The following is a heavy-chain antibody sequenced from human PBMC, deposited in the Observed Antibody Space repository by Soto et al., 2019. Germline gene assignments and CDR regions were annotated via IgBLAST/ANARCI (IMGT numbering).Heavy chain of an antibody. V-gene: IGHV3-30-3*01. J-gene: IGHJ6*02. CDR1: GFIFSSFA. CDR2: TSSDGNHK. Sequence: GGSLRLSCAASGFIFSSFAMHWVRQAPGKGLEWVAVTSSDGNHKYYGDSVKGRFTISRANSQNTLYLQMNRLRAEDTAVYYCARAYSTRRYDYFYYGMDVWGQGTTVTVSS. D-gene: IGHD5-12*01. CDR3: ARAYSTRRYDYFYYGMDV.